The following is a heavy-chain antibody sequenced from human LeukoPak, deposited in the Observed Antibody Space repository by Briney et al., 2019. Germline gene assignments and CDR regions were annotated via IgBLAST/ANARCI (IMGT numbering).Heavy chain of an antibody. CDR2: IYMGCRT. D-gene: IGHD6-13*01. Sequence: QPGGSLSLLCSASRLTVSNNYMRWVRQAPGRGVECLIVIYMGCRTYYADSVKGRFTISRDNSKITVYLQMNGLRAEDRVVFYCARDSSYSSSVYDFDGRGQGTPVSAS. CDR3: ARDSSYSSSVYDFDG. V-gene: IGHV3-53*01. J-gene: IGHJ4*01. CDR1: RLTVSNNY.